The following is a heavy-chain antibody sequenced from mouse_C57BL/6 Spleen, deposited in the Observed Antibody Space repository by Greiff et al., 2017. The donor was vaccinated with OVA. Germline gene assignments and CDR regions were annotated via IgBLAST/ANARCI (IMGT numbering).Heavy chain of an antibody. J-gene: IGHJ3*01. CDR1: GFTFSDYG. CDR2: ISSGSSTI. Sequence: EVQRVESGGGLVKPGGSLKLSCAASGFTFSDYGMHWVRQAPEKGLEWVAYISSGSSTIYYADTVKGRFTISRDNAKNTLFLQMTSLRSEDTAMYYCAREGQLTWFAYWGQGTLVTVSA. CDR3: AREGQLTWFAY. V-gene: IGHV5-17*01. D-gene: IGHD3-2*02.